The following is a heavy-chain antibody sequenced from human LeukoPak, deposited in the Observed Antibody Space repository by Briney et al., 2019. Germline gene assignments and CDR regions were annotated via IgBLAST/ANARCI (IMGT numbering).Heavy chain of an antibody. D-gene: IGHD3-16*01. CDR2: IYHSGST. J-gene: IGHJ3*02. V-gene: IGHV4-4*02. CDR1: GGSISSSNW. CDR3: ARLSQYDQSTDN. Sequence: PSETLSLTCAVSGGSISSSNWWSWVRQPPGKGLEWIGEIYHSGSTNCNPSLKIRVTISVDTSKNQFSLKLSSVTAADTAVYYCARLSQYDQSTDNWGQGTMVIVS.